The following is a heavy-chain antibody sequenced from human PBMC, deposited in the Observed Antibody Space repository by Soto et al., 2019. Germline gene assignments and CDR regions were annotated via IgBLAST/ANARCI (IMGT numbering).Heavy chain of an antibody. D-gene: IGHD1-7*01. Sequence: GGPVKVSCKASGFTFTSSAVQWVRQARGQPLEWIGWIVVGSGNTNYAQKFQERVTITRGMSTSTAYMELSSLRYEDTAVYYCAAANWNYGGGAFDIWGQGTMVTVSS. CDR1: GFTFTSSA. CDR2: IVVGSGNT. J-gene: IGHJ3*02. CDR3: AAANWNYGGGAFDI. V-gene: IGHV1-58*01.